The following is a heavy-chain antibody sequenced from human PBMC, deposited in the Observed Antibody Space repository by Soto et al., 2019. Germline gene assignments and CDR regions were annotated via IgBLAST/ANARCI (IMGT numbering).Heavy chain of an antibody. J-gene: IGHJ6*02. V-gene: IGHV3-33*01. CDR1: GFTFSSYG. CDR2: IWYDGSNK. Sequence: GGSLRLSCAASGFTFSSYGMHWVRQAPGKGLEWVAVIWYDGSNKYYADSVKGRFTISRDNSKNTLYLQMNSLRAEDTAVYYCAREKAYVWGSYRRNYGMDVWGQGTTVTVSS. D-gene: IGHD3-16*02. CDR3: AREKAYVWGSYRRNYGMDV.